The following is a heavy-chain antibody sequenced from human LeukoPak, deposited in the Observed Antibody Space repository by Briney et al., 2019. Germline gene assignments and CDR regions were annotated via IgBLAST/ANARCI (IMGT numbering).Heavy chain of an antibody. CDR3: ARGFSRRITMVRGVIMPSYYFDY. Sequence: SETLSLTCTVSGGSINSYYWSWIRQPPGKGLEWIGYIYYSGSTNYNPSLKSRVTISVDTSKNQFSLKLSSVTAADTAVYYCARGFSRRITMVRGVIMPSYYFDYWGQGTLVTVSS. J-gene: IGHJ4*02. CDR2: IYYSGST. D-gene: IGHD3-10*01. V-gene: IGHV4-59*12. CDR1: GGSINSYY.